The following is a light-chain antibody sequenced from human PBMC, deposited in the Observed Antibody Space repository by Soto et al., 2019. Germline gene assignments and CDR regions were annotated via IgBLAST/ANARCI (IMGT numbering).Light chain of an antibody. Sequence: QAVVTQPPSVSGAPGQRVTISCTGSSSNIGAGYDVHWYQQLPGTAPKLLIYGNSNRHSGVPDRFSGSKSGTSASLAITGLQAEDEADYYCQSYDSSLSGVGFGGGTKLTVL. V-gene: IGLV1-40*01. J-gene: IGLJ2*01. CDR2: GNS. CDR1: SSNIGAGYD. CDR3: QSYDSSLSGVG.